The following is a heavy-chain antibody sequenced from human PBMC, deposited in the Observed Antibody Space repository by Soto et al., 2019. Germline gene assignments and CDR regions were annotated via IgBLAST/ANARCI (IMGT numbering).Heavy chain of an antibody. CDR2: ISYDGSNK. Sequence: LRLSCAASGFTFSSYGMHWVRQAPGKGLEWVAVISYDGSNKYYTDSVKGRFTISRDNSKNTLYLQMNSLRAEDTAVYYCAKDKGGVRANYYYYGMDVWGQGTTVTVSS. V-gene: IGHV3-30*18. D-gene: IGHD3-10*01. CDR3: AKDKGGVRANYYYYGMDV. CDR1: GFTFSSYG. J-gene: IGHJ6*02.